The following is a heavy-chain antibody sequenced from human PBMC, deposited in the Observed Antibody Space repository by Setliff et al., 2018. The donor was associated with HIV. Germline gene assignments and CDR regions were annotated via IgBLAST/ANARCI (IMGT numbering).Heavy chain of an antibody. J-gene: IGHJ4*02. CDR2: IYYDGRT. CDR1: GGSIRTGAYY. D-gene: IGHD4-17*01. V-gene: IGHV4-39*01. Sequence: PSETLSLTCTVSGGSIRTGAYYWGWIRQPPGKGLEWIGSIYYDGRTFYKPSLKSRLTISVDTSKNQFSLKLSSVTAADTAIYYCARRIYGNNPYFDYWSQGTLVTVSS. CDR3: ARRIYGNNPYFDY.